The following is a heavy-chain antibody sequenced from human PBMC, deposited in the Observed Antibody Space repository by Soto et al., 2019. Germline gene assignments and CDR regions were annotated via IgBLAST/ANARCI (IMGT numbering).Heavy chain of an antibody. CDR1: GFTFSNAW. V-gene: IGHV3-15*01. CDR2: IKSKTDGGTT. J-gene: IGHJ6*02. CDR3: TTDVRLLWFGEPMDV. Sequence: EVQLVESGGGLVKPGGSLRLSCAASGFTFSNAWMSWVRQAPGKGLEWVGRIKSKTDGGTTDYAAPVKGRFTISRADSKNKLYLQMNSLKTEDTAVYYCTTDVRLLWFGEPMDVWGQGTTVTVSS. D-gene: IGHD3-10*01.